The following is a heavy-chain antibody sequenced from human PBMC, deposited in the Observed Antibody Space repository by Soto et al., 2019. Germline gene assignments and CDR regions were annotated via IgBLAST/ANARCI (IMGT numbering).Heavy chain of an antibody. J-gene: IGHJ6*03. CDR1: GFTFTSSA. Sequence: ASVKVSCKASGFTFTSSAMQWVRQARGQRLEWIGWIVVGSGNTNYAQKFQERVTITRDMSTSTAYMELSSLRSEDTAVYYCAAGGITGTTSSPNYYYYMDVWGKGTTVTVSS. CDR2: IVVGSGNT. D-gene: IGHD1-7*01. V-gene: IGHV1-58*02. CDR3: AAGGITGTTSSPNYYYYMDV.